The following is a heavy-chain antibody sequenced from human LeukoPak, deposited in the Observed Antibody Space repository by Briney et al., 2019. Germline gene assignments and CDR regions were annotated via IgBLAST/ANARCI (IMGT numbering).Heavy chain of an antibody. CDR1: GGTFSSYE. D-gene: IGHD2-2*01. Sequence: SVKVSCKASGGTFSSYEISWVRQAPGQGLEWMGGIIPMFGTAKYAQKFQGRVTITTDKSTSTAYMELSSLRSEDTAVYYCASGTTDIVVVPATLRNYYFDYWGQGTLVTVSS. V-gene: IGHV1-69*05. J-gene: IGHJ4*02. CDR2: IIPMFGTA. CDR3: ASGTTDIVVVPATLRNYYFDY.